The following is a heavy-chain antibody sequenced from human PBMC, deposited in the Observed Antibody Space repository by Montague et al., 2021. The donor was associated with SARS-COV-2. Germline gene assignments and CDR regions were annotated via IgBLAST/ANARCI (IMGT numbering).Heavy chain of an antibody. Sequence: SETLSLTCAVSGDSISTDNYCTWVRLPPGKGLEWVGGLNHTGSTTYNQSHKSRLIMSVDKSSNQFSLRLTTVTAADTAVYYCARKGGRRAYLAYWGQGTLVTVSS. J-gene: IGHJ4*02. D-gene: IGHD3-16*01. CDR1: GDSISTDNY. CDR3: ARKGGRRAYLAY. CDR2: LNHTGST. V-gene: IGHV4-4*02.